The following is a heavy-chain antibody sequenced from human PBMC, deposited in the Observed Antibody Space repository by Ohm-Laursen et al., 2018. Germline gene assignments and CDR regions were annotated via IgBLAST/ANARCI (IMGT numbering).Heavy chain of an antibody. Sequence: PSQTLSLTCTVSGGSISSGGYYRSWIRQHPGKGLEWIGYIYYSGSTYYNPSLKGLVTISVDTSKNQFSLKLSSVTAADTAVYYCARGTPDSSSWKDAFDIWGQGTMVTVSS. D-gene: IGHD6-13*01. J-gene: IGHJ3*02. CDR1: GGSISSGGYY. CDR2: IYYSGST. V-gene: IGHV4-31*01. CDR3: ARGTPDSSSWKDAFDI.